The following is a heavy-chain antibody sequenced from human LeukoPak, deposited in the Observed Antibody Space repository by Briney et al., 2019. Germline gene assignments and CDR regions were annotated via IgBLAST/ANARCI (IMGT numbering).Heavy chain of an antibody. D-gene: IGHD1-26*01. Sequence: PGGSLRLSCTASGFAFNSAWMSWVRQVPGKGLEWVGRIKSKANGGTTDHAAPVKGRFTISRDDSKSTLYLQMNSLRAEDTAVYYCAKGKSGGVNYGMDVWGQGTTVTVSS. V-gene: IGHV3-15*01. CDR3: AKGKSGGVNYGMDV. CDR1: GFAFNSAW. J-gene: IGHJ6*02. CDR2: IKSKANGGTT.